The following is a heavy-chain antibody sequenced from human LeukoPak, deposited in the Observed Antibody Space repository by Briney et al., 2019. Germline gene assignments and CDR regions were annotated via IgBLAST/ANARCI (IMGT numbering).Heavy chain of an antibody. J-gene: IGHJ4*02. D-gene: IGHD5-12*01. CDR3: ARGRWVATNQAYYFDD. V-gene: IGHV1-3*03. CDR1: AYSFTPYA. Sequence: ASVKVSCKTSAYSFTPYAMHWVRQAPGQRLEWMGWINAGNGHTKYSQEFQGRLTITRNTSANIVYMDLSSLRSEDMAVYYCARGRWVATNQAYYFDDWGQGTLVTVSS. CDR2: INAGNGHT.